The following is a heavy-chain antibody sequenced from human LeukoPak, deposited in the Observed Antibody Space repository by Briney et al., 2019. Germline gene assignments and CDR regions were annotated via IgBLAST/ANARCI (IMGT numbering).Heavy chain of an antibody. CDR1: GFTFSNYN. CDR3: ASRFKDCSGGSCYLYYFDY. Sequence: KPGGSLRLSCAASGFTFSNYNMNWVRQAPGKGLEWVSFISSSSSYIYYADSVKGRFTISRDNAKNSLYLQMNSLRAEDTALYYCASRFKDCSGGSCYLYYFDYWAQGTLVTVSS. CDR2: ISSSSSYI. V-gene: IGHV3-21*01. J-gene: IGHJ4*02. D-gene: IGHD2-15*01.